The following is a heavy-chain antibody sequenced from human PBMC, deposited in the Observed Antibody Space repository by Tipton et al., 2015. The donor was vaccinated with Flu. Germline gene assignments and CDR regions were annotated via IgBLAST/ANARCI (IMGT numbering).Heavy chain of an antibody. CDR1: GDSISNNFW. V-gene: IGHV4-4*02. Sequence: TLSLTCTVSGDSISNNFWWSWVRQPPGKGLECIGQIFHSGSTNYNPSLSSRVTISLDKSQNQFSLEVTSVTAADTAVYYCARNFESWGQGTLVTVSS. CDR2: IFHSGST. J-gene: IGHJ5*01. CDR3: ARNFES.